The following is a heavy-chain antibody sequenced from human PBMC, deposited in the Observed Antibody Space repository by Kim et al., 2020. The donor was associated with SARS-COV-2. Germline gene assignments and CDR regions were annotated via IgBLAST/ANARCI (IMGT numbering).Heavy chain of an antibody. Sequence: ASVKVSCKASGYTFTGYYMHWVRQAPGQGLEWMGRINPNSGGTNYAQKFQGRVTMTRDTSISTAYMELSRLRSDDTAVYYCARGGNHSSSWYVLPQDWYFDLWGRGTLVTVSS. J-gene: IGHJ2*01. D-gene: IGHD6-13*01. CDR1: GYTFTGYY. V-gene: IGHV1-2*06. CDR2: INPNSGGT. CDR3: ARGGNHSSSWYVLPQDWYFDL.